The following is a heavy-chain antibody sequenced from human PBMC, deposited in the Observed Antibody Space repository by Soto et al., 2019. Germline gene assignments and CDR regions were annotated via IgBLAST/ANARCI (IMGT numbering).Heavy chain of an antibody. D-gene: IGHD7-27*01. J-gene: IGHJ4*02. Sequence: QSQTLSLTCTVSGGSISSYYWSWIRQPPGKGLEWIGYIYYSGSTNYNPSLKSRVTISVDTSKNQFSLKLSSVTAADTAVYYCARISNSGEELIDYWGQGTLVTVSS. CDR1: GGSISSYY. CDR3: ARISNSGEELIDY. CDR2: IYYSGST. V-gene: IGHV4-59*01.